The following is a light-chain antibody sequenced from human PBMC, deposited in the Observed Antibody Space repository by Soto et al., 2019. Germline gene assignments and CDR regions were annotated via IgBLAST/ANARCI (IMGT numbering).Light chain of an antibody. V-gene: IGLV2-8*01. J-gene: IGLJ2*01. Sequence: QSALTQPPSASGSPGQSVTISCTGTSSDVGGYNYVSWYQQHPGKAPKLIIYEVSKRPSGVPDRFSGSKSGNTASLTVSGLQAEDEADYYCSSYAGSKNLVFGGGTQLTVL. CDR2: EVS. CDR3: SSYAGSKNLV. CDR1: SSDVGGYNY.